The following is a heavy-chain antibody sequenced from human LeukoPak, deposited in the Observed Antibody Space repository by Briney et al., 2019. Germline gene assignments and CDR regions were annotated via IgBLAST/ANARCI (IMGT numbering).Heavy chain of an antibody. D-gene: IGHD3-9*01. CDR2: LNWNDDK. J-gene: IGHJ5*02. CDR3: AHTIYDILTGYYKGWFDP. Sequence: SGPTLAKPTQPLTLTCTFSGFSLSTRGVGVGWIRQPPGKALEWLTLLNWNDDKRYSPSLKRRLPITKDTSKNKVVLTMTNMDPVDTATYYCAHTIYDILTGYYKGWFDPWGQGTLVTVSS. V-gene: IGHV2-5*01. CDR1: GFSLSTRGVG.